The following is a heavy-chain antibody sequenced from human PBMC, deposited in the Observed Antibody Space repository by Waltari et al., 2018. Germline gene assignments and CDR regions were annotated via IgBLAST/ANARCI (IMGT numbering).Heavy chain of an antibody. D-gene: IGHD3-22*01. CDR2: IYTTGRT. Sequence: QVQLQESGPGLVKPSQTLSLTCTVSGASVSGGSYFWNWIRQPAGKGLEWIARIYTTGRTDYNPALQCRVTISAETSKNELSLKMSSVTAADTAVYYCARSGYDSTEGWLDPWGPGTLVTVSS. V-gene: IGHV4-61*02. CDR3: ARSGYDSTEGWLDP. CDR1: GASVSGGSYF. J-gene: IGHJ5*02.